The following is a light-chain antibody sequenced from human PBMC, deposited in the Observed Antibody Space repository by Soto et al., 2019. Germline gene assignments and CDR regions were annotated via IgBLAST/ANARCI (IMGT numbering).Light chain of an antibody. CDR3: SSYTSSSTRV. Sequence: QSVLTQPASVSGSPGQSITISCTGTSSDVGGYKYVSWYQQHPGKAPKLMIYEVSNRPSGVSNRVSGSKSGNTASLTISGLQAEDEADYYCSSYTSSSTRVFGGGTTLTVL. CDR2: EVS. CDR1: SSDVGGYKY. J-gene: IGLJ3*02. V-gene: IGLV2-14*01.